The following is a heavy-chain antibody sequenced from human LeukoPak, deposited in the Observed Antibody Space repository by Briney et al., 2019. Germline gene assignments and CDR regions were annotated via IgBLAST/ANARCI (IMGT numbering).Heavy chain of an antibody. J-gene: IGHJ4*02. CDR1: GYSITSGYN. CDR2: IYHSGSA. V-gene: IGHV4-38-2*02. D-gene: IGHD2-2*02. CDR3: VRYCSSTTCYTRAVDY. Sequence: SETLSLTCTVSGYSITSGYNWAWIRQPPGKVLEWIGSIYHSGSAYYNPSLKSRVTTSVDTSKNQFSLKLSSVTAADTAVYYCVRYCSSTTCYTRAVDYWGQGTLVTVSS.